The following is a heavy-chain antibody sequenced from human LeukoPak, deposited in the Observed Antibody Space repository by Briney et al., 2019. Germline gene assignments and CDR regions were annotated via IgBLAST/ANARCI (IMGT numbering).Heavy chain of an antibody. D-gene: IGHD3-10*01. CDR1: GGSFSGYY. CDR2: INLSGST. V-gene: IGHV4-34*01. Sequence: SETLSLTCAVYGGSFSGYYWSWIRQPPGKGLEWIGEINLSGSTNYNPSLKSRVTISVDTSKNQFSLKLSSVTAADTAVYYCARPYYGSGTRRGYYYYMDVWGKGTTVTISS. J-gene: IGHJ6*03. CDR3: ARPYYGSGTRRGYYYYMDV.